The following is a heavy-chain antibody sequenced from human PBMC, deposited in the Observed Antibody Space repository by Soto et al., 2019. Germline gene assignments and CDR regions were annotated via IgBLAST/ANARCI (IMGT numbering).Heavy chain of an antibody. CDR1: GYTFTGYY. J-gene: IGHJ4*02. CDR3: ARGGPLYCSGGSCYPGY. Sequence: QVQLVQSGAEVKKPGASVKVSCKASGYTFTGYYMHWVRQAPGQGLEWMGWINPNSGGTNYAQKFQGRVTMTRDTSISTAYMELSRLRSDDTAVYYCARGGPLYCSGGSCYPGYWGQGTLVTVSS. V-gene: IGHV1-2*02. CDR2: INPNSGGT. D-gene: IGHD2-15*01.